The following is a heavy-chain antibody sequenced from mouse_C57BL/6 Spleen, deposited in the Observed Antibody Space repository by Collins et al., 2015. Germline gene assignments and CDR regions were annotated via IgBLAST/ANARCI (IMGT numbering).Heavy chain of an antibody. CDR3: ARTELDYAMDY. CDR2: IYPGSGST. V-gene: IGHV1-55*01. Sequence: EWIGDIYPGSGSTNYNEKFKSKATLTVDTSSSTAYMQLSSLTSEDSAVYYCARTELDYAMDYWGQGTSVTVSS. J-gene: IGHJ4*01. D-gene: IGHD1-3*01.